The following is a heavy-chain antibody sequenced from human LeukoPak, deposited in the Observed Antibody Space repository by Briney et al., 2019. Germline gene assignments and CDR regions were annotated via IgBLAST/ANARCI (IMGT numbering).Heavy chain of an antibody. CDR3: ARHLQTIQKYFDL. CDR1: GFTFTSYA. CDR2: LSSSDSST. J-gene: IGHJ2*01. V-gene: IGHV3-23*01. D-gene: IGHD1-1*01. Sequence: GGSLRLSCAASGFTFTSYAVSWVRQAPGKGLEWVSTLSSSDSSTYYADSVKGRFIFSRDNSKNTLYLQMNSLRAEDTAVFYCARHLQTIQKYFDLWGRGTLVTVSS.